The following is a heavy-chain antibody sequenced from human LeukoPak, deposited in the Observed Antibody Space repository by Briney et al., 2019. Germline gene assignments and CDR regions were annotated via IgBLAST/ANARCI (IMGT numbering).Heavy chain of an antibody. J-gene: IGHJ4*02. V-gene: IGHV1-18*01. CDR1: NYTFISYS. Sequence: ASVKVSCKASNYTFISYSITWVRQAPGQGLEWMGWISTHNGRTNYAPNFQDRVTMTSDRSTSTAYMELRSLRSDDTAVYYCARLNSTHLFDTIYHQLDYWGQGALVTVSS. CDR3: ARLNSTHLFDTIYHQLDY. CDR2: ISTHNGRT. D-gene: IGHD2/OR15-2a*01.